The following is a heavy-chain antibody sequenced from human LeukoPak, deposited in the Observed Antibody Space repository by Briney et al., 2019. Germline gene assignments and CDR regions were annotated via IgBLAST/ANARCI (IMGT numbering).Heavy chain of an antibody. CDR2: ISYDGSNK. D-gene: IGHD4-17*01. CDR1: GFTFSSYD. CDR3: ARALYGDYVSYYYGMDV. J-gene: IGHJ6*02. Sequence: GGSLRLSCAASGFTFSSYDMHWVRQAPGKGLEWVAVISYDGSNKYYADSVKGRFTISRDNSKNTLYLQMNSLRAEDTAVYYCARALYGDYVSYYYGMDVWGQGTTVTVSS. V-gene: IGHV3-30-3*01.